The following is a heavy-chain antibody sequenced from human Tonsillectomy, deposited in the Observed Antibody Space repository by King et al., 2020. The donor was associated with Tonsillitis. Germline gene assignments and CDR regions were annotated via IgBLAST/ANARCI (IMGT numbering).Heavy chain of an antibody. Sequence: VQLVQSGAEVKKPGASVKVSCKASGYTFTSYYMHWVRQAPGQGLEWVGIINPSGGSTSYAQKFQGRVTMTRDTSTSTVYMELGSLRSDDTAVYYCAWGCHDMLTGTAMNYLYCDLWGRGTLVTVSS. V-gene: IGHV1-46*01. J-gene: IGHJ2*01. D-gene: IGHD3-9*01. CDR1: GYTFTSYY. CDR2: INPSGGST. CDR3: AWGCHDMLTGTAMNYLYCDL.